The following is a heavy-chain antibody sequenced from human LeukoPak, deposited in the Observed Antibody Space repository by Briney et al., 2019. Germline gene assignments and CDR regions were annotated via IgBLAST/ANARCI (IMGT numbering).Heavy chain of an antibody. CDR1: AFTFSSYA. CDR2: ISSSSSTI. V-gene: IGHV3-48*01. CDR3: ARENQNVLRFLEWLSYFDY. J-gene: IGHJ4*02. D-gene: IGHD3-3*01. Sequence: GRSLRLSCAASAFTFSSYAMHWVRQAPGKGLEWVSYISSSSSTIYYADSVKGRFTISRDNATNSLYLQMNSLRAEDTAVYYCARENQNVLRFLEWLSYFDYWGQGTLVTVSS.